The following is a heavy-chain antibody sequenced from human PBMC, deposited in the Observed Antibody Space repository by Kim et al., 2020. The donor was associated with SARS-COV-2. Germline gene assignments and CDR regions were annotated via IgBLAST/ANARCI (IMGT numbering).Heavy chain of an antibody. CDR3: ARDLGYYGSGSYFYYYYGLDV. D-gene: IGHD3-10*01. J-gene: IGHJ6*02. CDR1: GYTFTSYG. Sequence: ASVKVSCKASGYTFTSYGISWVRQAPGQGLEWMGWISAYNGNTNYAQKLQGRVTMTTDTSTSTAYMELRSLRSDDTAVYYCARDLGYYGSGSYFYYYYGLDVCGQRTTVTVSS. V-gene: IGHV1-18*01. CDR2: ISAYNGNT.